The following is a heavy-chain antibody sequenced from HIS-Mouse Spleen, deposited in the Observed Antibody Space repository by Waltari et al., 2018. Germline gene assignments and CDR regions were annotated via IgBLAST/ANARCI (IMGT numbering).Heavy chain of an antibody. V-gene: IGHV4-39*07. CDR2: IYYSGST. J-gene: IGHJ2*01. CDR1: GGSISSRSYY. Sequence: QLQLQESGPGLVKPSETLSLTCTVPGGSISSRSYYLGWLPQPPGKGLEWIGSIYYSGSTYYNPSLKSRVTISVDTSKNQFSLKLSSVTAADTAVYYCAREIPYSSSWYDWYFDLWGRGTLVTVSS. CDR3: AREIPYSSSWYDWYFDL. D-gene: IGHD6-13*01.